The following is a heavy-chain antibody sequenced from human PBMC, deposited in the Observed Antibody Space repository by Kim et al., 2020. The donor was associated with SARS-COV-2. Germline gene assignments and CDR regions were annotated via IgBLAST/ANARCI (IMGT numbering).Heavy chain of an antibody. V-gene: IGHV7-4-1*02. Sequence: ASVKVSCKASGYTFTNYVINWVRQAPGQGLEWMGWIYTKTGNPMYAQGFTGRFVFSLDTSVSTTYLQISSLKTEDTAVYYCVRWNNMGGSGWFDPWGQGTLVIVSS. J-gene: IGHJ5*02. CDR1: GYTFTNYV. D-gene: IGHD6-25*01. CDR3: VRWNNMGGSGWFDP. CDR2: IYTKTGNP.